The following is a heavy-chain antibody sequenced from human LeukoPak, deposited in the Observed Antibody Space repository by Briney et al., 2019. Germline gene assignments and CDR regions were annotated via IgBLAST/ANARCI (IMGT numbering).Heavy chain of an antibody. CDR3: AKADILTGYGYFDY. J-gene: IGHJ4*02. CDR2: ISGSGGST. V-gene: IGHV3-23*01. CDR1: GFTFSSYG. D-gene: IGHD3-9*01. Sequence: GGSLRLSCAASGFTFSSYGMNWVRQAPGKGLEWVSAISGSGGSTYYADSVKGRFTISRDNSKNTLYLQMNSLRAEDTAVYYCAKADILTGYGYFDYWGQGTLVTVSS.